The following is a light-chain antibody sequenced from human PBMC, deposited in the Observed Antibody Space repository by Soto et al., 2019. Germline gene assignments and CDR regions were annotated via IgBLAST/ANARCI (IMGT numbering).Light chain of an antibody. V-gene: IGLV1-36*01. Sequence: QSVLTQPPSVSEAPRQRVTISCSGSSSNIGNNPVNWYHQFPGKAPKLLIYYDDMLYSGVSDRFSGSKSGTSASLGISGLQSEDEADYYCASWDDNLNGPVFGRGTQLTVL. J-gene: IGLJ2*01. CDR3: ASWDDNLNGPV. CDR1: SSNIGNNP. CDR2: YDD.